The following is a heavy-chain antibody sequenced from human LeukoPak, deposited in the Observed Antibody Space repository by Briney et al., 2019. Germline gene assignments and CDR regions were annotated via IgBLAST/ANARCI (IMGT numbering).Heavy chain of an antibody. CDR2: IYYSGST. D-gene: IGHD1-7*01. Sequence: PSETLSLTCTVSGGSISSYYWSWIRQHPGKGLEWIGYIYYSGSTYYNPSLKSRVTISVDTSKNQFSLKLSSVTAADTAVYYCARDSRVTGTSGSWYYYYGMDVWGQGTTVTVSS. J-gene: IGHJ6*02. V-gene: IGHV4-59*06. CDR1: GGSISSYY. CDR3: ARDSRVTGTSGSWYYYYGMDV.